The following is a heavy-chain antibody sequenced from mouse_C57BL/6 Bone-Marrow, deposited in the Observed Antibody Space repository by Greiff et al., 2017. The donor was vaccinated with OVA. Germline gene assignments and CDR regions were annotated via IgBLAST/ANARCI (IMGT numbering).Heavy chain of an antibody. D-gene: IGHD2-1*01. CDR2: IDPNSGGT. V-gene: IGHV1-72*01. CDR3: ASMVTEPFDY. CDR1: GYTFTSYW. J-gene: IGHJ2*01. Sequence: QVQLKQPGAELVKPGASVKLSCKASGYTFTSYWMHWVKQRPGRGLEWIGRIDPNSGGTKYNEKFKSKATLTVDKPSSTAYMQLSSLTSEDSAVYYCASMVTEPFDYWGQGTTLTVSS.